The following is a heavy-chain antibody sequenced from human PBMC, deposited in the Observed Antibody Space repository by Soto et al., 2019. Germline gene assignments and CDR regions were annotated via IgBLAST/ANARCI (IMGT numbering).Heavy chain of an antibody. V-gene: IGHV4-31*03. J-gene: IGHJ4*02. D-gene: IGHD3-3*02. CDR2: IYDSGRA. CDR3: ARLPSRHLVDY. CDR1: GDSVSSGGSY. Sequence: SETLSLTCSVSGDSVSSGGSYWSWVRQHPGRGLEWIGFIYDSGRAYYNPSLKSRVIVSVDTSQNQFSLKLSSVTAADTAVYYCARLPSRHLVDYWGQGTLVTVSS.